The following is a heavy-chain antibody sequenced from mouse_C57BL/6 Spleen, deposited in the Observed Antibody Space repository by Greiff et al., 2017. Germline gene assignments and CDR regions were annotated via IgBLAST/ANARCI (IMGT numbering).Heavy chain of an antibody. D-gene: IGHD2-4*01. Sequence: VQLQQSGAELARPGASVKMSCKASGYTFTSYTMHWVKQRPGPGLEWIGYINPSSGYTKYNQKFKDKATLTADKSSSTAYMQLSSLTSEDSAVYCSARGDYDEGYFDYWGQGPTLTVSS. J-gene: IGHJ2*01. V-gene: IGHV1-4*01. CDR3: ARGDYDEGYFDY. CDR2: INPSSGYT. CDR1: GYTFTSYT.